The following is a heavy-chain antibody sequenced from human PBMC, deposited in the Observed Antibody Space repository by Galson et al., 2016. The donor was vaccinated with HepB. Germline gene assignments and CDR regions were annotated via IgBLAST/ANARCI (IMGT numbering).Heavy chain of an antibody. Sequence: CAISGDSVSSNSAAWNWFRQSTSRGLEWLGRTYYRSKWYTDYRLYLKTRININADTSRNEVSLQLKSVTLEDTAVYYCARARSRGWSDAFDYWGQGTLVTISS. CDR3: ARARSRGWSDAFDY. CDR1: GDSVSSNSAA. V-gene: IGHV6-1*01. D-gene: IGHD6-19*01. CDR2: TYYRSKWYT. J-gene: IGHJ4*02.